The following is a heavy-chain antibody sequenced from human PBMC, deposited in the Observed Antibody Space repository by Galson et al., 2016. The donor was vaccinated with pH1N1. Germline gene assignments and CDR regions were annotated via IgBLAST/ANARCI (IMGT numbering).Heavy chain of an antibody. D-gene: IGHD2-21*02. Sequence: ETLSLTCAVSGYSIISGYYWGWVRQPPGKGLEWIGSIFHSGSTYYNPSLKSRVTISVDTSRNQFSLTLSSVTAADTALSYCASSIPGTALDAFDLWGQGTMVTVSS. CDR1: GYSIISGYY. CDR3: ASSIPGTALDAFDL. CDR2: IFHSGST. V-gene: IGHV4-38-2*01. J-gene: IGHJ3*01.